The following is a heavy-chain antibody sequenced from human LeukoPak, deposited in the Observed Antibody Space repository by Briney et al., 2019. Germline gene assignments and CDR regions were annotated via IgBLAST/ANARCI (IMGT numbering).Heavy chain of an antibody. D-gene: IGHD2-2*01. V-gene: IGHV3-23*01. Sequence: PGGSLRLSCAASGFTFSSYAMSWIRQAPGKGLEWVSGISGSGGSTYYADSVKGRFTISRDNSKNTEYLQMNSLRAEDTAVYYCAKDIVVVTAPVGYFDLWGRGTLVTVSS. CDR2: ISGSGGST. CDR3: AKDIVVVTAPVGYFDL. CDR1: GFTFSSYA. J-gene: IGHJ2*01.